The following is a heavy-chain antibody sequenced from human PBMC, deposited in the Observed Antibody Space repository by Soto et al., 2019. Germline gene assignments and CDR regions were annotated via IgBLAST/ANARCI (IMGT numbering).Heavy chain of an antibody. J-gene: IGHJ4*02. CDR1: GFTFSSYA. CDR3: AREGLVPAATPWFDY. Sequence: PGGSLRLSCAASGFTFSSYAMHWVRQAPGKGLEWVAVISYDGSNKYYADSVKGRFTTSRDNSKNTLYLQMNSLRAEDTAVYYCAREGLVPAATPWFDYWGQGTLVTVSS. CDR2: ISYDGSNK. D-gene: IGHD2-2*02. V-gene: IGHV3-30-3*01.